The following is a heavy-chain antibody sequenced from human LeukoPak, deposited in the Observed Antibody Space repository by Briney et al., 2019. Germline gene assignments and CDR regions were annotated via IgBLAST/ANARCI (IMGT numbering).Heavy chain of an antibody. CDR2: ISYHGINE. Sequence: GGSLRLSCAPSGFSSSVYNMHWVRQAPSKGLGWMAVISYHGINEYYADSVKGRFTISRDNSKSTLHLQMNSLRAEDTAVYYCAKVRWDNSGWYYLDTWGQGTLLTVSS. CDR3: AKVRWDNSGWYYLDT. D-gene: IGHD6-19*01. CDR1: GFSSSVYN. V-gene: IGHV3-30*18. J-gene: IGHJ4*02.